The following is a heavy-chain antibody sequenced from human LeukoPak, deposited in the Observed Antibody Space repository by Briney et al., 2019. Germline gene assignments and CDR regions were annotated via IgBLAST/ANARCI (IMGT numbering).Heavy chain of an antibody. V-gene: IGHV4-30-2*01. CDR1: GGSISSGGYY. CDR2: IYHSGST. CDR3: ARASKAAGTNFDY. D-gene: IGHD6-13*01. Sequence: SETLSLTCTVSGGSISSGGYYWGWIRQPPGKGLEWIGYIYHSGSTYYNPSLKSRVTISVDRSKNQFSLKLGSVTAADTAVYYCARASKAAGTNFDYWGQGTLVTISS. J-gene: IGHJ4*02.